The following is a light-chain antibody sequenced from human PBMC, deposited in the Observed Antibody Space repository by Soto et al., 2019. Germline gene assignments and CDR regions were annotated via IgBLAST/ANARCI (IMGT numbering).Light chain of an antibody. Sequence: EIVLTQSPGTLSLSPGERATLSCRASQSVSSSYLAWYQQKPGQAPRLLIYGASSRATGIPDRFSGSGSGTDFTLTISRLEPEDVAVYYCQQYGSSPLTFGQETRL. CDR2: GAS. J-gene: IGKJ5*01. V-gene: IGKV3-20*01. CDR1: QSVSSSY. CDR3: QQYGSSPLT.